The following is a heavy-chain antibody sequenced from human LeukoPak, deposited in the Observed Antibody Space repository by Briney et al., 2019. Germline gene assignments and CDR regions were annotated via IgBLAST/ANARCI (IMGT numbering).Heavy chain of an antibody. J-gene: IGHJ4*02. V-gene: IGHV3-74*03. Sequence: GGSLRLSCAASGFTFRSYWMHWVRQVPGKGLVWVSRINTDGSITTYADSVKGRFTISRDNAKNTLYLEMNSLTAADTAVYYCARPPPGQGFDYLGQGTLVTVSS. CDR2: INTDGSIT. CDR1: GFTFRSYW. D-gene: IGHD3-10*01. CDR3: ARPPPGQGFDY.